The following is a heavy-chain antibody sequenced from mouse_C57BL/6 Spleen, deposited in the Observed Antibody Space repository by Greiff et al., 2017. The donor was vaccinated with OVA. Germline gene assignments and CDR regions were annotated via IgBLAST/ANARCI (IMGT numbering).Heavy chain of an antibody. CDR1: GFTFSDYY. CDR3: ARDAQAIAMDY. Sequence: EVMLVESEGGLVQPGSSMKLSCTASGFTFSDYYMAWVRQVPEKGLEWVANINYDGSSTYYLDSLKSRFIISRDNAKNILYLQMSSLKSEDTATYYCARDAQAIAMDYWGQGTSVTVSS. J-gene: IGHJ4*01. V-gene: IGHV5-16*01. CDR2: INYDGSST. D-gene: IGHD3-2*02.